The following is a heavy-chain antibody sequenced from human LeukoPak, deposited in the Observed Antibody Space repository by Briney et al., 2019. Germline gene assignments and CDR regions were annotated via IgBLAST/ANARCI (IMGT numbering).Heavy chain of an antibody. CDR3: ASELGRNACDV. J-gene: IGHJ3*01. Sequence: ASVKVSCKGSGSTFTDNHTYWIRQAPGQGLECMGWISPKSGGTNYAQKFQGRITMTGDTSISTGYMELSSLRSDDTAVYYCASELGRNACDVWGQRTMVTVSS. CDR2: ISPKSGGT. V-gene: IGHV1-2*02. D-gene: IGHD7-27*01. CDR1: GSTFTDNH.